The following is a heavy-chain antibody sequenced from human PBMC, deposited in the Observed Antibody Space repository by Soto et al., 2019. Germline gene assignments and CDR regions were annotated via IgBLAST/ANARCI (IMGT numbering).Heavy chain of an antibody. CDR2: ISYDGSNK. Sequence: GVSLRVSCTAAGFNFSSYAMHWVRQDPGKGLEWVAVISYDGSNKYYADSVKGRFTISRDNSKNTLYLQMNSLRAEDTAVYYCARDGYIPSHYYDSSGYYAPSDYWGQGTLVTVSS. J-gene: IGHJ4*02. D-gene: IGHD3-22*01. V-gene: IGHV3-30-3*01. CDR1: GFNFSSYA. CDR3: ARDGYIPSHYYDSSGYYAPSDY.